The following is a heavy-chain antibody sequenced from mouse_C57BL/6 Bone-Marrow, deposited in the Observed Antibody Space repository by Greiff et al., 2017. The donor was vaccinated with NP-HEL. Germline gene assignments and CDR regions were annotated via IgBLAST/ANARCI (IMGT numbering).Heavy chain of an antibody. Sequence: VQLQQSGAELVRPGASVKLSCKASGYTFTDYYINWVKQRPGQGLEWIARIYPGSGNTYYNEKFKGKATLTAEKSSSTAYMQLSSLTSEDSAVYFCARSTHITTVVATDYAMDYWGQGTSVTVSS. CDR1: GYTFTDYY. D-gene: IGHD1-1*01. J-gene: IGHJ4*01. CDR3: ARSTHITTVVATDYAMDY. V-gene: IGHV1-76*01. CDR2: IYPGSGNT.